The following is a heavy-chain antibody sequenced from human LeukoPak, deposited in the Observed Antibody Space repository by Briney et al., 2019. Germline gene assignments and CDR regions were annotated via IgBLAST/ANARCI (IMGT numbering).Heavy chain of an antibody. CDR2: IAADGGVK. CDR3: AREATWGQWYFDL. J-gene: IGHJ4*02. D-gene: IGHD6-19*01. CDR1: GFTFSNYW. V-gene: IGHV3-30*03. Sequence: GGSLRLSCAASGFTFSNYWMSWVRQAPGKGLEWVAVIAADGGVKQYADSVKGRFTLARDNSKNTLFLQMNILSVEDTAVYYCAREATWGQWYFDLWGQGTPVTVSS.